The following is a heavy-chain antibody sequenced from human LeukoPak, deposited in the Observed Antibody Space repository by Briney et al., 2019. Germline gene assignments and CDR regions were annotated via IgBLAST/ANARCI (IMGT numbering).Heavy chain of an antibody. CDR2: IYYSGST. CDR1: GVSISSSSYY. CDR3: ARDRYENSGYVQRDNNFDY. V-gene: IGHV4-39*07. Sequence: SETLSLTCTVSGVSISSSSYYWGWIRQPPGKGLEWIGSIYYSGSTYYNPSLKSRVTISVDTSKNQFSLKLSSVAAADTAVYYCARDRYENSGYVQRDNNFDYWGQGTLVTVSS. D-gene: IGHD5-12*01. J-gene: IGHJ4*02.